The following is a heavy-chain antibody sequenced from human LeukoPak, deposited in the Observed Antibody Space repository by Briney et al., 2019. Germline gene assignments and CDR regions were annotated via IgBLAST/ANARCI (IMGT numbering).Heavy chain of an antibody. CDR3: ANYYDSSGKYYFDY. CDR2: IYSSGST. J-gene: IGHJ4*02. V-gene: IGHV4-39*01. Sequence: KSSETLSLTCTVSGGSISSNSYYWGWIRQPPGKGLEWIGSIYSSGSTYYNPSLKSRVTISVDTSKNQFSLRLSSVTAADTAVYYCANYYDSSGKYYFDYWGQGTLVTVSS. CDR1: GGSISSNSYY. D-gene: IGHD3-22*01.